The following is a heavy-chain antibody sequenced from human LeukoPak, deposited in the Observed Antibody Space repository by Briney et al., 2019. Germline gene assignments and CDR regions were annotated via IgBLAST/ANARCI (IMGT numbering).Heavy chain of an antibody. J-gene: IGHJ5*02. V-gene: IGHV4-30-2*01. Sequence: SETLSLTCAVSGDSISSGGYSWSWLRQPSGKGLEWIGYIFHSGNSYYNPSLKSRVTISVDKSKNQFSLRLTPVTAADTAVYYCARELWFVNAPGSWLDLWGQGTLVTVSS. CDR3: ARELWFVNAPGSWLDL. CDR1: GDSISSGGYS. CDR2: IFHSGNS. D-gene: IGHD3-10*01.